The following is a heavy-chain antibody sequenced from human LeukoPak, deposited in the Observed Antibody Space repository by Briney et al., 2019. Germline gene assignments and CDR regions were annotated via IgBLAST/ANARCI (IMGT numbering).Heavy chain of an antibody. Sequence: GGSLSLSCVASGCSFTNYAMSWVRQAPARGPEWVSSISCGGDTFYAASVKSRFTLSRDDSRNPVYLQLNTLRAEDTAIYYCAKASWGASADAVWWGQGTQVTVSS. J-gene: IGHJ4*02. V-gene: IGHV3-23*01. CDR1: GCSFTNYA. CDR3: AKASWGASADAVW. D-gene: IGHD3-16*01. CDR2: ISCGGDT.